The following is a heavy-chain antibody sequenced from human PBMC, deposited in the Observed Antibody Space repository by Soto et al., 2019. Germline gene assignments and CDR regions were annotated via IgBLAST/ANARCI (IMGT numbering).Heavy chain of an antibody. CDR3: VRGWLRDPWMY. CDR2: ISGSSTYI. J-gene: IGHJ4*02. D-gene: IGHD5-12*01. V-gene: IGHV3-21*01. CDR1: GFIFSRYT. Sequence: EVQLVESGGGLAKPGGSLRLSCAASGFIFSRYTMNWVRQAPGKGLEWVSSISGSSTYIYYADSVKGRFTISRGNSLYLQMSSLRAEDTAVYYCVRGWLRDPWMYWGQGTLVTVSS.